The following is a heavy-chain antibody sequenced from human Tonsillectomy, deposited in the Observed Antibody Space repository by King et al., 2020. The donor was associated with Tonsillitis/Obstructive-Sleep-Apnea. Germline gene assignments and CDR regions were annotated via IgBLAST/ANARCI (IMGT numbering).Heavy chain of an antibody. D-gene: IGHD2-8*01. CDR1: GGSISSYY. CDR3: ARDMVLEAGGDAFDI. V-gene: IGHV4-59*01. J-gene: IGHJ3*02. CDR2: IYDSGST. Sequence: QLQESGPGLVKPSKTLSLTCTVSGGSISSYYWSWIRQPPGKGLEWIGYIYDSGSTNYNPSLKSRVTISVDTSKNQFSLKLSSVTAADTAVYYCARDMVLEAGGDAFDIWGQGTMVTVSS.